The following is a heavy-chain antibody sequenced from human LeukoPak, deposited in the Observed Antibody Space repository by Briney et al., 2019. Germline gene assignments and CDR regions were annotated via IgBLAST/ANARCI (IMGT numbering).Heavy chain of an antibody. CDR3: AIAAADPGYYFDY. D-gene: IGHD6-13*01. CDR1: GYIFTSYW. V-gene: IGHV5-51*01. J-gene: IGHJ4*02. Sequence: GESLQISCKGSGYIFTSYWIGWVRQMPGKGLEWMGIIYPGDSDTRYSPSFQGQVTISADKSISTAYLQWSSLKASDTAMYYCAIAAADPGYYFDYWGQGTLVTVSS. CDR2: IYPGDSDT.